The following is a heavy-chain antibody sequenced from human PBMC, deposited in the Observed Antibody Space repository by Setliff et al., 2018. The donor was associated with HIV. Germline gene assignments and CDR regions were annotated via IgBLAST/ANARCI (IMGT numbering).Heavy chain of an antibody. CDR3: VTTDYFYGRNNFEY. CDR2: IYSSGRT. D-gene: IGHD3-10*01. J-gene: IGHJ4*02. CDR1: GGSISGYY. V-gene: IGHV4-4*07. Sequence: SETLSLTCTVSGGSISGYYWSWIRQSAGKGLQWIGDIYSSGRTNYNPSLKSRVTMSLDTSKNQFSLRLNSVTAADTALYYCVTTDYFYGRNNFEYWGQGALVTVSS.